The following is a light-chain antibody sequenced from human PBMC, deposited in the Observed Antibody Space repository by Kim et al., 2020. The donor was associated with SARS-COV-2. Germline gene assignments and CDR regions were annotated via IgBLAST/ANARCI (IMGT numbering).Light chain of an antibody. CDR1: KLGDKY. Sequence: SVSPGQRASRHCSGHKLGDKYACWYQQKPGQSPVLVSYQDSKPRSGIPERFSCSNSGKSATLTISGTQAMDEADYYCQAWDSSTGVFGGGTQLTVL. J-gene: IGLJ7*01. CDR2: QDS. V-gene: IGLV3-1*01. CDR3: QAWDSSTGV.